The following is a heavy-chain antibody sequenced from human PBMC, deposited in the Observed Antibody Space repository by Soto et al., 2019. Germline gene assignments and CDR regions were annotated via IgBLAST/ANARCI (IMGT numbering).Heavy chain of an antibody. Sequence: PSETLSLTCTVSGGSISTYYWSWIRQPPGKGLEWIGYVYYTGSTNYNPSLKSRVTISVDTSNNQVSLQLNSVTPDDTAVYYCARLIGNSWLDSWGQGILVTVSS. D-gene: IGHD1-26*01. CDR2: VYYTGST. J-gene: IGHJ5*01. CDR3: ARLIGNSWLDS. CDR1: GGSISTYY. V-gene: IGHV4-59*08.